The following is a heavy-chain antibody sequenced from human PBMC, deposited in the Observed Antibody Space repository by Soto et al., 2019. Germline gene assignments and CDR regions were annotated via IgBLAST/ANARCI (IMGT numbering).Heavy chain of an antibody. D-gene: IGHD6-19*01. CDR3: AVPAASVAGASGSYYYYGMDV. CDR2: IYYSGSP. V-gene: IGHV4-39*01. J-gene: IGHJ6*02. CDR1: GGSISSSSYY. Sequence: SETLSLTCTVSGGSISSSSYYWGWIRQPPGKGLEWIGYIYYSGSPYYNPSLKSRVTISVDTSKNQFSLKLSSVTAADTAVHYCAVPAASVAGASGSYYYYGMDVWGQGTTVTVPS.